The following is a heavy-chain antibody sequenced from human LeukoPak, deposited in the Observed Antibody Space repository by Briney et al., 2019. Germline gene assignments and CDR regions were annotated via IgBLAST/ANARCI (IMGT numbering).Heavy chain of an antibody. V-gene: IGHV1-46*01. CDR2: INPSGGST. D-gene: IGHD2/OR15-2a*01. Sequence: ASVKVSCKASGYTFTSYYMHWVRQAPGQGLEWMGIINPSGGSTSYAQKFQGRVTMTRDTSTSTVYMELSSLRSEDTAVYYCARGGVLQKGYYYMDVWGKGTTVTVSS. J-gene: IGHJ6*03. CDR1: GYTFTSYY. CDR3: ARGGVLQKGYYYMDV.